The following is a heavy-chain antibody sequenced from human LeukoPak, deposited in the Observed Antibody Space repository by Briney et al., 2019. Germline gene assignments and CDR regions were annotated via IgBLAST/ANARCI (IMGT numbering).Heavy chain of an antibody. J-gene: IGHJ4*02. CDR3: ATRSTSSFDY. V-gene: IGHV4-31*03. CDR2: IYSSGST. CDR1: GGSISSGGYY. D-gene: IGHD3-10*01. Sequence: PSQTLSLTCTVSGGSISSGGYYWSWIRQHPGKGLEWTWYIYSSGSTYYNPSLKSRVTISVDTSKNQFSLKLSSVTAADTAVYYCATRSTSSFDYWGQGTLVTVSS.